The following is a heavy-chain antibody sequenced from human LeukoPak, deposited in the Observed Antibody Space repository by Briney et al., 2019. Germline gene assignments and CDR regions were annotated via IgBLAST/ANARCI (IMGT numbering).Heavy chain of an antibody. Sequence: PSETLSLTCTVSGGSISSSSYYWGWIRQPPGKGLEWIGSIYYSGSTYYNPSLKSRVTISVDTSKNQFSLKLSSVTAADTAVYYYARLVGAPPDVWGKGTTVTVSS. V-gene: IGHV4-39*01. CDR3: ARLVGAPPDV. CDR2: IYYSGST. CDR1: GGSISSSSYY. D-gene: IGHD1-26*01. J-gene: IGHJ6*04.